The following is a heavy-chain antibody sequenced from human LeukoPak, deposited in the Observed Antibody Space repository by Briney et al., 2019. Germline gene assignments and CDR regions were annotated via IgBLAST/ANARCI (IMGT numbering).Heavy chain of an antibody. CDR2: IKPDGGRQ. V-gene: IGHV3-7*01. Sequence: PGGSLRLSCAASGFTFTDAWMSWVRQAPGKGLEWVANIKPDGGRQNYVDSVKGRFTISRDNAKNSLYLQMHSLRGEDTAIYYCATTFPYCGDGSCTLGGQGTLVTVSS. J-gene: IGHJ4*02. CDR1: GFTFTDAW. CDR3: ATTFPYCGDGSCTL. D-gene: IGHD2-15*01.